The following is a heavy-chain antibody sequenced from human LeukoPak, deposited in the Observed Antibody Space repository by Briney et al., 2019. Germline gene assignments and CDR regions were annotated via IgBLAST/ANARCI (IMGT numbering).Heavy chain of an antibody. CDR1: GGSFSGYY. CDR3: AREGYYDSSGYYPILDV. J-gene: IGHJ6*02. V-gene: IGHV4-34*01. D-gene: IGHD3-22*01. Sequence: SETLSLTCAVYGGSFSGYYWSWIRQPPGKGLEWIGEINHSGSTNYNPSLKSRVTISVDTSKNQFSLKLSSVTAADTAVYYCAREGYYDSSGYYPILDVWGQGTTVTVSS. CDR2: INHSGST.